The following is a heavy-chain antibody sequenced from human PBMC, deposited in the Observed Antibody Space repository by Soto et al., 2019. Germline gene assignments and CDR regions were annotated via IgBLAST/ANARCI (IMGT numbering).Heavy chain of an antibody. D-gene: IGHD3-3*01. J-gene: IGHJ6*02. CDR3: VRVLSWASYYDFWSGYYNYYYYGMDV. Sequence: PGGSLRLSCAASGFTFSSYWMHRVRQAPGKGLVWVSRINSDGSSTSYADSVKGRFTISRDNAKNTLYLQMNSLRAEDTAVYYCVRVLSWASYYDFWSGYYNYYYYGMDVWGQGTTVTVSS. V-gene: IGHV3-74*01. CDR2: INSDGSST. CDR1: GFTFSSYW.